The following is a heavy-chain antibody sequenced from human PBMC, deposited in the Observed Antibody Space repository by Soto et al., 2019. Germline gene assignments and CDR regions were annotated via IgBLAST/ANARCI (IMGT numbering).Heavy chain of an antibody. CDR1: GFTFSSYG. CDR3: AKGLAYCGGDCYSHFDL. CDR2: ISYDGSNK. J-gene: IGHJ2*01. D-gene: IGHD2-21*02. V-gene: IGHV3-30*18. Sequence: QVQLVESGGGVVQPGRSLRLSCAASGFTFSSYGMHWVRQAPGKGLEWVAVISYDGSNKYYADSVKGRFTISRDNSKNAVSLQMTSLRAEDTAVYYCAKGLAYCGGDCYSHFDLWGRGTLVTVSS.